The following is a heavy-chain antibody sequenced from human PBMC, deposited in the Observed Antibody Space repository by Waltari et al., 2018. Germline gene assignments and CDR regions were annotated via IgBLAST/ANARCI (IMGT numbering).Heavy chain of an antibody. V-gene: IGHV1-8*02. J-gene: IGHJ5*02. CDR2: MNPNSGNT. Sequence: QVQLVQSGAEVKKPGSSVKVSCKASGGTFSSYAISWVRQAPGQGLEWMGWMNPNSGNTGYAQKFQGRVTMTRNTSISTAYMELSSLRSEDTAVYYCARGQGSRWFDPWGQGTLVTVSS. CDR1: GGTFSSYA. CDR3: ARGQGSRWFDP.